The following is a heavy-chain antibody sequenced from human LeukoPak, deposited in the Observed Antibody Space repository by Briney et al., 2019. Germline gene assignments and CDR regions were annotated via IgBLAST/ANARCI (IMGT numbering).Heavy chain of an antibody. Sequence: GGSLRLSCAASGFTFSSYSMNWVRQAPGKGLEWVSSISSSSSYIYYADSVKGRSTISRDNAKNSLYLQMNSLRAEDTAVYYCARDHGDSGYDFDYWGQGTLVTVSS. V-gene: IGHV3-21*01. J-gene: IGHJ4*02. CDR3: ARDHGDSGYDFDY. D-gene: IGHD5-12*01. CDR2: ISSSSSYI. CDR1: GFTFSSYS.